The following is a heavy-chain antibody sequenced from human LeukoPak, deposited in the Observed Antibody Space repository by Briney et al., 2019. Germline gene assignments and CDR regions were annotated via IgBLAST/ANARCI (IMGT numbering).Heavy chain of an antibody. CDR2: NSGDGGST. CDR3: AKAHVGVNYYYSYMDV. CDR1: GFTFDDYS. V-gene: IGHV3-43*02. D-gene: IGHD3-10*01. J-gene: IGHJ6*03. Sequence: PGGTLRLSCAASGFTFDDYSMHWARHAPGKGLECVLLNSGDGGSTYYAESAKGRFTISRDNSKNSLYLQMNSLRTEDTVLYYCAKAHVGVNYYYSYMDVWGKGTTVTVSS.